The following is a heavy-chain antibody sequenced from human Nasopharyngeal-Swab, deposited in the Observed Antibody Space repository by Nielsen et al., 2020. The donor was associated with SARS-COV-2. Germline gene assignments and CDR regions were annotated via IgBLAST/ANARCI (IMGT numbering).Heavy chain of an antibody. CDR3: ARGGNNWNDY. CDR1: GYTFTGYY. V-gene: IGHV1-2*06. Sequence: ASVKVFCKSSGYTFTGYYIHWLRQAPGQGLQWMGRINPDSGGTNSAQQFQGRVTMTRDTSISTAYMELSRLRSDDTAVYYCARGGNNWNDYWGQGTLVTVSS. D-gene: IGHD1-20*01. CDR2: INPDSGGT. J-gene: IGHJ4*02.